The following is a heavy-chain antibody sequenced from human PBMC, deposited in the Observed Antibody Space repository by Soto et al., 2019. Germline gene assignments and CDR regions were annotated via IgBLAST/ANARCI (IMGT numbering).Heavy chain of an antibody. CDR2: ISGSVGST. J-gene: IGHJ6*02. V-gene: IGHV3-23*01. CDR1: GFTVSSDA. D-gene: IGHD2-15*01. Sequence: XGSLRLSCAASGFTVSSDATSWVRQAPGKGLEWVSAISGSVGSTYYADSVKGRFTISRDNSKNTLYLQMNSLRAEDTAVYYCAKEGGEGVVIRRYYYYGMDVWVQGTTVTVSS. CDR3: AKEGGEGVVIRRYYYYGMDV.